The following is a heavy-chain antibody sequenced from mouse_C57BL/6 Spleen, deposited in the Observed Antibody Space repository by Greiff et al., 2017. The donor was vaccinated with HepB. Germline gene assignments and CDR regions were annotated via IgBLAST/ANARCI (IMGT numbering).Heavy chain of an antibody. J-gene: IGHJ1*03. CDR1: GYTFTSYW. V-gene: IGHV1-52*01. CDR2: IDPSDSET. CDR3: ARHGYYVDWYFDV. Sequence: QVQLQQSGAELVRPGSSVKLSCKASGYTFTSYWMHWVKQRPIQGLEWIGNIDPSDSETHYNQKFKDKATVTVDKSSSTAYMQLSSLTSEDSAVYYCARHGYYVDWYFDVWGTGTTVTVSA. D-gene: IGHD2-3*01.